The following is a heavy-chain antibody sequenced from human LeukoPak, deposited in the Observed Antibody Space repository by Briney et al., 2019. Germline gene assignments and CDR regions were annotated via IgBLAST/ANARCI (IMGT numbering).Heavy chain of an antibody. D-gene: IGHD3-10*01. CDR3: ARAKLVLWFGGVIGYFDY. V-gene: IGHV4-39*07. Sequence: SETLSLTCTVSGGSVSRGSYYWSWIRQPPGKGLEWIGEINHSGSTNYNPSLKSRVTISVDTSKNQFSLKLSSVTAADTAVYYCARAKLVLWFGGVIGYFDYWGQGTLVTVSS. CDR1: GGSVSRGSYY. J-gene: IGHJ4*02. CDR2: INHSGST.